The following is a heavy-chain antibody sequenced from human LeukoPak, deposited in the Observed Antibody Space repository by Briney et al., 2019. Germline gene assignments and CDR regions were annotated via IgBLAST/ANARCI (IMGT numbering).Heavy chain of an antibody. CDR3: ARRAIGVRSGSYFCSGLNCGFWLDP. CDR1: GYSFTSYW. CDR2: IYPGVSDT. V-gene: IGHV5-51*01. Sequence: GESLKISCKGSGYSFTSYWIGWVRQMPGKGLEWMGIIYPGVSDTRYSPSFQGQVTISADKSISTAYLQWSSLKASDTAMYYCARRAIGVRSGSYFCSGLNCGFWLDPWGQGTLVTVSS. J-gene: IGHJ5*02. D-gene: IGHD3-10*01.